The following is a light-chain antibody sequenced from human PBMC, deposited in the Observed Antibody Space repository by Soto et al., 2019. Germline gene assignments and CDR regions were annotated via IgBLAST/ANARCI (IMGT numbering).Light chain of an antibody. CDR1: QSISNW. CDR3: QQYRTYS. J-gene: IGKJ1*01. Sequence: IQLTQSPSTLPASVGDRVTLTCRASQSISNWLDWYQQKPGPAPKLLIYHASILETAVPSRFSGNGSGTEFTLTISILQPGDFATYYCQQYRTYSFGQGSRVEIK. CDR2: HAS. V-gene: IGKV1-5*01.